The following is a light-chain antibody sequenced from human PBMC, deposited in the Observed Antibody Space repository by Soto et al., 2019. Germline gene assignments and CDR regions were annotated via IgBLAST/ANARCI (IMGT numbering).Light chain of an antibody. CDR1: SSNIGINF. CDR2: EDN. V-gene: IGLV1-51*02. J-gene: IGLJ2*01. CDR3: GTWDNSLNAGV. Sequence: QSALTQPPSVSAAPGQTVTISCSGSSSNIGINFVSWYHHVPGTAPKLLVYEDNQRASGIPDRFSGSKSGTSATLAITGLRTGDEAHYYCGTWDNSLNAGVFGGGTKVTVL.